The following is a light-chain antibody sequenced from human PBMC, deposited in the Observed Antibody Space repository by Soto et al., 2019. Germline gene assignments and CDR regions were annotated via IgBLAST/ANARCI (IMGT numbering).Light chain of an antibody. J-gene: IGKJ5*01. CDR2: DTS. V-gene: IGKV3-11*01. CDR3: QQRNNWPPEIT. Sequence: EIVLTQSPATLSLSPGQSATLSCRASQSVGGYLGWYQQKPGQAPRLLIYDTSNRATGIPARFSGSGSGTDFTLTISSLEPEDFAVYYCQQRNNWPPEITFGQGTRLEIK. CDR1: QSVGGY.